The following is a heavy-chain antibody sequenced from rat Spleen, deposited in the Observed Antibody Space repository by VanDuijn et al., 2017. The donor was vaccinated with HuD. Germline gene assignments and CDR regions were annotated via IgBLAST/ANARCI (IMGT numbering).Heavy chain of an antibody. CDR2: ISYSGST. Sequence: EVQLQESGPGLVKPSQSLSLTCSVTGYSITSDYWGWIRKFPGNKMEWIGHISYSGSTSYNPSLKSRISITRDTSKNQFFLQLNSVPTEDPATYYCESYNSGYGYFDYWGQGVMVTVSS. CDR3: ESYNSGYGYFDY. V-gene: IGHV3-1*01. CDR1: GYSITSDY. J-gene: IGHJ2*01. D-gene: IGHD4-3*01.